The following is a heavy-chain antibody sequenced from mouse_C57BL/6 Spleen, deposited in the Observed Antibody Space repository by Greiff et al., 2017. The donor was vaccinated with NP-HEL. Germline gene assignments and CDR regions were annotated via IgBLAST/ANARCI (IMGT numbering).Heavy chain of an antibody. J-gene: IGHJ3*01. CDR2: IWSGGST. CDR3: ARNLLYDYDVEFAY. CDR1: GFSLTSYG. V-gene: IGHV2-2*01. D-gene: IGHD2-4*01. Sequence: QVQLKESGPGLVQPSQSLSITCTVSGFSLTSYGVHWVRQSPGKGLEWLGVIWSGGSTDYNAAFISRLSISKDNSKSQVFFKMNSLQADDTAIYYCARNLLYDYDVEFAYWGQGTLVTVSA.